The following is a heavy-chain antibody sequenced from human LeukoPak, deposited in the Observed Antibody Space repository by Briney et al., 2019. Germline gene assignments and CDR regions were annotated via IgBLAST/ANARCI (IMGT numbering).Heavy chain of an antibody. V-gene: IGHV1-24*01. D-gene: IGHD3-3*01. CDR2: FDLVDVET. J-gene: IGHJ6*02. CDR1: GYTLTELS. CDR3: GTRRHEGEWLLYYYGMDV. Sequence: ASVKVSCKVSGYTLTELSMYWVRQAPGKGLEWMGGFDLVDVETNYAQKFQGRVTMTEDTTTDTAYMELSSLRSEDTAVYYCGTRRHEGEWLLYYYGMDVWGQGTTVTVSS.